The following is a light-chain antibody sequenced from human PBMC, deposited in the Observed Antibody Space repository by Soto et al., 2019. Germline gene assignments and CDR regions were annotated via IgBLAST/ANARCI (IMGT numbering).Light chain of an antibody. CDR1: QSISRS. J-gene: IGKJ3*01. CDR3: QQSYSAPPFT. Sequence: DIQMTQSPSSLSASVGDRVTITCRASQSISRSLNWYQQKPGKAPNLLIYAASSLQSGVPSRFSGSGSGTDFTLTISSLQPEDFATYYCQQSYSAPPFTFGPGTKVDIK. V-gene: IGKV1-39*01. CDR2: AAS.